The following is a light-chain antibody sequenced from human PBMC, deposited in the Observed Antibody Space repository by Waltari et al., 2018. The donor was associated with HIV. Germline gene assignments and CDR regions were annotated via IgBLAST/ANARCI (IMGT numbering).Light chain of an antibody. V-gene: IGKV3-20*01. CDR3: QQYGISPRT. J-gene: IGKJ1*01. CDR2: AAS. CDR1: QSVSSSY. Sequence: DIVLTQSPGTLSLSPGERATLSCRASQSVSSSYLVWFQQKPGQAPRLVIYAASSRATGIPDRFSGSGSGTDFTLTISRLEPEDFAVYYCQQYGISPRTFGQGTTLEIK.